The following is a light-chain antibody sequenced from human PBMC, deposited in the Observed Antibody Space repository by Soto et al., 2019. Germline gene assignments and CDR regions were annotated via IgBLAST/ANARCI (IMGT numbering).Light chain of an antibody. CDR1: QSVLYSSNNKNY. CDR2: WAS. J-gene: IGKJ4*01. Sequence: DIVMTQSPDSLAVSLGERATINCKSSQSVLYSSNNKNYLAWYQQKPVQPPKLLIYWASTRESGVPSRFSGSGSGTDFTLTISILQAEDVAVYYCQQYHSNPLTFGGGTKVEIK. CDR3: QQYHSNPLT. V-gene: IGKV4-1*01.